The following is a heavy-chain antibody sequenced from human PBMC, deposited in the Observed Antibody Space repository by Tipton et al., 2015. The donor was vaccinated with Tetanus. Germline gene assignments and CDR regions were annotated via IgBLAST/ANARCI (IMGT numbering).Heavy chain of an antibody. D-gene: IGHD2-15*01. CDR2: IYESGDT. CDR3: GSTFGGGGYHLPC. Sequence: TLSLTCTVSGGSIRGGTFYWGWIRQPPGKGLEWIGSIYESGDTYYIPSLKSRVTISVDTSKNQFSLKLSSVTAADTALYYCGSTFGGGGYHLPCRGQGTLVTVSS. V-gene: IGHV4-39*01. J-gene: IGHJ4*02. CDR1: GGSIRGGTFY.